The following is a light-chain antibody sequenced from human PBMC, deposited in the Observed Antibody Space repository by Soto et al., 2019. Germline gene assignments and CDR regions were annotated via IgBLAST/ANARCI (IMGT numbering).Light chain of an antibody. Sequence: QAVVTQEPSLTVSPGGTVTLTCGSSTGAVTSGHYPHWFQQKPGQAPRTLIYETSNKHSWTPARFSGSLLGGKAALTLSGAQPEDEAEYYCLLSYSGARARVFGGGTKVTVL. CDR1: TGAVTSGHY. J-gene: IGLJ3*02. CDR2: ETS. CDR3: LLSYSGARARV. V-gene: IGLV7-46*01.